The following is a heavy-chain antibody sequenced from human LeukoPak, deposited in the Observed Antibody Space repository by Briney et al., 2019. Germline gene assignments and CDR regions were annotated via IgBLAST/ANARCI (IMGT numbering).Heavy chain of an antibody. D-gene: IGHD2-2*01. CDR2: INHSGST. J-gene: IGHJ4*02. Sequence: SETLSLTCAVYGGSFSGYYWSWIRQPPGKGLEWIGEINHSGSTNYNPSLKSRVTISVDTSKNQFSLKLSSVTAADTAVYYCARGHSTSFFDYWGQGTLVTASS. CDR3: ARGHSTSFFDY. CDR1: GGSFSGYY. V-gene: IGHV4-34*01.